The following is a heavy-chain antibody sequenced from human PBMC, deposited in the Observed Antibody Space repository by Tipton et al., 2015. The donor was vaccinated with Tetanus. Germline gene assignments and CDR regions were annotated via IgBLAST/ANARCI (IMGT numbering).Heavy chain of an antibody. V-gene: IGHV1-69*01. D-gene: IGHD4-17*01. CDR1: GGTFTNYA. J-gene: IGHJ4*02. CDR2: ITPIFGTT. CDR3: ARASNLISRAYGC. Sequence: QLVQSGAEMKKPGSSVKVSCKASGGTFTNYALSWVRQAPGQGLEWVGVITPIFGTTNSAPKFQGRVTITADESTNKAYMELSNQRSEDTAVYYWARASNLISRAYGCWGQGTQITVSS.